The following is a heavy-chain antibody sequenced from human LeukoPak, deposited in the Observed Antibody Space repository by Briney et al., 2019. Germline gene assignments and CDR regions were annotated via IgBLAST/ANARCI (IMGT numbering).Heavy chain of an antibody. CDR1: GGPVSSGSYY. CDR3: AKFNWIYHMDYYYGMDV. V-gene: IGHV3-23*01. J-gene: IGHJ6*02. CDR2: ISGSRGST. Sequence: ETLSLTCTVSGGPVSSGSYYWRWVRQAPGKGLEWVSAISGSRGSTYYADSVKGRFTISRDNSKNTLYLQMSGLRAEDTAVYYCAKFNWIYHMDYYYGMDVWGQGTTVTVSS. D-gene: IGHD1-7*01.